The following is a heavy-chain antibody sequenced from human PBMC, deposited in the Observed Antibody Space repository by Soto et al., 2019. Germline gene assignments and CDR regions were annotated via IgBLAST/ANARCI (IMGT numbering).Heavy chain of an antibody. Sequence: ASVKVCCKASGGTFSSYTISWVRQAPGQGLEWMGRIIPILGIANYAQKFQGRVTITADKSTSTAYMELSSLRSEDTAVYYCARDRHSSSSGWFDPWGQGTLVTVSS. CDR1: GGTFSSYT. V-gene: IGHV1-69*04. CDR2: IIPILGIA. D-gene: IGHD6-6*01. J-gene: IGHJ5*02. CDR3: ARDRHSSSSGWFDP.